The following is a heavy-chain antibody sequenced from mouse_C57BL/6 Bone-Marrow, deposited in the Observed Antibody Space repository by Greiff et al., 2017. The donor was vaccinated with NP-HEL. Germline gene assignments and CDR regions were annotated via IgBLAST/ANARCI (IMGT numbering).Heavy chain of an antibody. D-gene: IGHD2-4*01. CDR1: GYTFTSYW. J-gene: IGHJ1*03. CDR2: IYPSDSET. Sequence: QVQLQQPGAELVRPGSSVKLSCKASGYTFTSYWMDWVKQRPGQGLEWIGNIYPSDSETHYNQKFKDKATLTVDKSSSTAYMQLSSLTSEDSAVYFCAREGMIKGYFDVWGTGTTVTVSS. CDR3: AREGMIKGYFDV. V-gene: IGHV1-61*01.